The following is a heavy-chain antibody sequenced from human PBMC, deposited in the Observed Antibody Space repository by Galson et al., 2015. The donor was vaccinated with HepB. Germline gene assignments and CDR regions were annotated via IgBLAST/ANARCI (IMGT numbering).Heavy chain of an antibody. CDR2: IRNDGTNK. CDR1: GFTFSNYA. Sequence: SLRLSCAASGFTFSNYAMHWVRQAPGKGLEWVAGIRNDGTNKYYADSVRGRFTISRDNFKNTLYLQTDTPRAEGTTVYYCARDGLFGVVMDFYYYMDVWGKGTTVTVSS. V-gene: IGHV3-30-3*01. CDR3: ARDGLFGVVMDFYYYMDV. D-gene: IGHD3-3*01. J-gene: IGHJ6*03.